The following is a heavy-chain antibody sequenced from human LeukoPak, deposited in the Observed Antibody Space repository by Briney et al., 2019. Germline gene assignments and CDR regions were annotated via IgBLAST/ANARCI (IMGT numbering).Heavy chain of an antibody. CDR1: GFTFSSYA. V-gene: IGHV3-23*01. D-gene: IGHD3-10*01. CDR3: AKDGGYGSGSYYPDY. Sequence: GGSLRLSCAAFGFTFSSYAMNWVRQAPGKGLEWVSSISGGAGGAAYADSVKGRFTMSRDNSKNTLYLQMNSLRAEDTAVYYCAKDGGYGSGSYYPDYWGQGTLVTVSS. CDR2: ISGGAGGA. J-gene: IGHJ4*02.